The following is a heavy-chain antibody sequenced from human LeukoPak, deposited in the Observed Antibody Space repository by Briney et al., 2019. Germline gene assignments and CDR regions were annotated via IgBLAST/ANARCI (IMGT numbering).Heavy chain of an antibody. CDR3: ARTPYSSGAFDI. D-gene: IGHD6-25*01. J-gene: IGHJ3*02. V-gene: IGHV4-61*02. CDR2: IYTSGST. CDR1: GGSISSGSYY. Sequence: PSETLSLTCTVSGGSISSGSYYWSWIRQPAGKGLEWIGRIYTSGSTNYNPSLKSRVTISVDTSKNQFSLKLSSVTAADTAVYYCARTPYSSGAFDIWGQGTMVTVSS.